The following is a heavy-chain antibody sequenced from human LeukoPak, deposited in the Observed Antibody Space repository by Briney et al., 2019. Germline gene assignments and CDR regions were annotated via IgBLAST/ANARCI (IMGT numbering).Heavy chain of an antibody. D-gene: IGHD2-21*01. CDR3: SRRDPYARGGELVGDS. J-gene: IGHJ4*02. CDR1: GYSLTSYW. V-gene: IGHV5-10-1*01. Sequence: GESLKISCKGSGYSLTSYWISWVRQMPGKGLEWMGRIDPSDSYTNYSPSFQGHVTISEDKSISTAYLQWSSLKASDTTMYYCSRRDPYARGGELVGDSWGQGTLVTVSS. CDR2: IDPSDSYT.